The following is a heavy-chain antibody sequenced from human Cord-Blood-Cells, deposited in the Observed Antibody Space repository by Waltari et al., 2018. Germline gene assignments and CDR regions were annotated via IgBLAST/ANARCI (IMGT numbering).Heavy chain of an antibody. CDR1: GGXXSGXY. V-gene: IGHV4-34*01. J-gene: IGHJ4*01. Sequence: QVQLQQWGXGLLKPXETLXXTCAXYGGXXSGXYWRWIRQPPGKGLGWIGEINHSGSTNYNPSLKSRVTISVDTSKNQFSLKLSSVTAXDTAVYYCAXXAAXTXDYWGXXTLVTVSS. CDR3: AXXAAXTXDY. CDR2: INHSGST. D-gene: IGHD6-13*01.